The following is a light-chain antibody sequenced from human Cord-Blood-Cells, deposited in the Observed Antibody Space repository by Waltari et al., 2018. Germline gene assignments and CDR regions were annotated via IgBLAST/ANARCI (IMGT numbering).Light chain of an antibody. CDR2: DVS. CDR1: NSAGGGYNY. J-gene: IGLJ2*01. V-gene: IGLV2-14*01. Sequence: QSALTQPASVSGSPGQSITISCTGTNSAGGGYNYVSWYQQHPVKAPKLIIYDVSNPPSGVSNRFSGSKSGNTAALAIFGLQAEDEADYYCSSYTSSSTLVFGGGTKLTVL. CDR3: SSYTSSSTLV.